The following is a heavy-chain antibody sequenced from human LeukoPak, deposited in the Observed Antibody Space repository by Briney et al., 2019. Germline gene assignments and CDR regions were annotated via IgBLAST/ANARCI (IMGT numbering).Heavy chain of an antibody. V-gene: IGHV1-8*01. CDR2: MNPNSGNT. J-gene: IGHJ4*02. D-gene: IGHD3-9*01. CDR1: GYTFTSYD. Sequence: ASVKVSCKASGYTFTSYDVNWVRQATGQGLEWMGWMNPNSGNTGYAQKFQGRVTMTRNTSISTAYMELSSLRSEDTAVYYCARGRRLTGYYDFDYWGQGTLVTVSS. CDR3: ARGRRLTGYYDFDY.